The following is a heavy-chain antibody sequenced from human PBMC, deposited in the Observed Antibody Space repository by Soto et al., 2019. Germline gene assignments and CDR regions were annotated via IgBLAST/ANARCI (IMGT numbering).Heavy chain of an antibody. CDR3: ARGGASCNFYDS. CDR1: GYTFTNYG. Sequence: ASVKVSCKASGYTFTNYGVTWVLQAPGQGLEWMGWINPEDGRTNYAQELQGRLTMTADTSTTTAYMDLESLGSDDTAVYYCARGGASCNFYDSWGQGTLVTVSS. V-gene: IGHV1-18*01. J-gene: IGHJ4*02. CDR2: INPEDGRT.